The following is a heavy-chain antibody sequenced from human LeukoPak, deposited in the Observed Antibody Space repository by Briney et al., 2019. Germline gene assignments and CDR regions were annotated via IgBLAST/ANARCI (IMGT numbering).Heavy chain of an antibody. Sequence: GGSLRLSCAASGFTFSSYGMHWVRQAPGKGLEWVAFIRYDGSNKYYADSVKGRFTISRDNSKNTLYLQMNSLRAEDTAVYYCAKGGREVVVVPAAIQAFDYWGQGTLVTVSS. CDR1: GFTFSSYG. J-gene: IGHJ4*02. CDR3: AKGGREVVVVPAAIQAFDY. V-gene: IGHV3-30*02. D-gene: IGHD2-2*01. CDR2: IRYDGSNK.